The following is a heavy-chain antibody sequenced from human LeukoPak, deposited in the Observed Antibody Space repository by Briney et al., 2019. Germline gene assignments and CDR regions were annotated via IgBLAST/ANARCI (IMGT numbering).Heavy chain of an antibody. J-gene: IGHJ4*02. CDR2: IYYSGST. CDR3: ARHVGSYGFFDY. Sequence: SETLSLTCTVSGGSISSSSYYWGWIRQPPGKGLEWIGYIYYSGSTNYNPSLKSRVTVSVDTSKNQFSLKLSSVTAADTAVYYCARHVGSYGFFDYWGQGTLVTVSS. D-gene: IGHD5-18*01. V-gene: IGHV4-61*05. CDR1: GGSISSSSYY.